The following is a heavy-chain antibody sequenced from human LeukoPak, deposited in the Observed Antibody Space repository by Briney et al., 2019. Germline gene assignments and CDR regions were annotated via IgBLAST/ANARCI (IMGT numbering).Heavy chain of an antibody. V-gene: IGHV4-30-2*01. CDR3: ARGPQKPYIAYVVSFAP. Sequence: SQTLSLTCAVSGGSISSDTYSWSWIRQPPGKGLEWIGYIYPSGSSYYSPSLKSRVTISVDTSKNQFSLYVRSVTAADTAVYYWARGPQKPYIAYVVSFAPGGQGTLVTVSS. CDR1: GGSISSDTYS. J-gene: IGHJ5*02. CDR2: IYPSGSS. D-gene: IGHD3-16*01.